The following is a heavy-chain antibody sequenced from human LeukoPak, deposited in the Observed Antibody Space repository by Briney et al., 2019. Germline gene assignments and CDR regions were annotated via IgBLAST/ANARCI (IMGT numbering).Heavy chain of an antibody. CDR3: ARVPPFSGSYSDAFDI. Sequence: SETLSLTCAVYGGSFSGYYWSWIRQPPGKWLEWIGEINHSGSTNYNPSLKSRVTISVDTSKNQFSLKLSSVTAADTAVYYCARVPPFSGSYSDAFDIWGQGTMVTVSS. CDR2: INHSGST. D-gene: IGHD3-10*01. CDR1: GGSFSGYY. J-gene: IGHJ3*02. V-gene: IGHV4-34*01.